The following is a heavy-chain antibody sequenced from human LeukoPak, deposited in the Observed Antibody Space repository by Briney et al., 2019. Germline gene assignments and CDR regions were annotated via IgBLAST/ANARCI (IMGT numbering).Heavy chain of an antibody. V-gene: IGHV6-1*01. CDR2: TYYRSKWYN. D-gene: IGHD3-10*01. CDR3: AIEDYYGSGSYYPYYYYGMDV. J-gene: IGHJ6*02. Sequence: SQTLSLTCAISGDSASSNSAAWNWIRQSPSRGLEWLGKTYYRSKWYNDYAVSVKSRITINPDTSKNQFSLQLNSVTPEDTAVYYCAIEDYYGSGSYYPYYYYGMDVWGQGTTVTVSS. CDR1: GDSASSNSAA.